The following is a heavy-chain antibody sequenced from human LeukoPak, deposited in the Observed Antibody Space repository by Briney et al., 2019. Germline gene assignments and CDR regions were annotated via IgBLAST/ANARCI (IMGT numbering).Heavy chain of an antibody. CDR3: AKDGTVFRSGYHYYFDY. V-gene: IGHV3-23*01. CDR1: GFTFSSYA. D-gene: IGHD3-3*01. J-gene: IGHJ4*02. CDR2: ISGSGGST. Sequence: GSLRLSCAASGFTFSSYAMSWVRQAPGKGLEWVSAISGSGGSTYYADSVKGRFTISRDNSKNTLYLQMNSLRAEDTAVYYCAKDGTVFRSGYHYYFDYWGQGPLVTVSS.